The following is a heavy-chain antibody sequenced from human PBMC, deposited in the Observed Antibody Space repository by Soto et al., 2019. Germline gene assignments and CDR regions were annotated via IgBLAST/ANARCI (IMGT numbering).Heavy chain of an antibody. V-gene: IGHV1-69*06. D-gene: IGHD3-22*01. Sequence: QVQLVQSGAEVKKPGSSVKVSCKASGGTFSTYATSWVRQAPGQGLEWMGMIIPMFGTANYAQKFQGRATITADKSTSTAYMELSSLRSEDTAVYYCARDEGGSGYDVDSWGQGTLVTVSS. CDR2: IIPMFGTA. CDR3: ARDEGGSGYDVDS. CDR1: GGTFSTYA. J-gene: IGHJ5*01.